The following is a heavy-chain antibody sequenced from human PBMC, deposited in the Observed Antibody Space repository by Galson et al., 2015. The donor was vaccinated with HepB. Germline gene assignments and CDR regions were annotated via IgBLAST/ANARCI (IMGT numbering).Heavy chain of an antibody. CDR2: INISGTS. D-gene: IGHD6-13*01. V-gene: IGHV4-4*07. CDR1: GGSISTNY. Sequence: TLSLTCTVSGGSISTNYWSWIRQPAGKGLEWIGRINISGTSNYNPSLKSRVALSLDTSNNQISLNLRSVTAADTAMYYCARRGEQGAYDLWGQGTMVTVSS. CDR3: ARRGEQGAYDL. J-gene: IGHJ3*01.